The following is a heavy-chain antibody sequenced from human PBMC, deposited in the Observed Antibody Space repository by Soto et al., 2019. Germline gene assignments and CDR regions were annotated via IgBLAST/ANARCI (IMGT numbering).Heavy chain of an antibody. Sequence: QVQLVQSGAEVKKPGSSVKVSCKASGGTFSSYAISWVRQAPGQGLEWMGGIIPIFGTANYAQKFQGRVTITADESTSTAYMELSRLRSEDKAVYYCARGGRWSYRLVETNFDYWGQGTLVTVSS. CDR3: ARGGRWSYRLVETNFDY. D-gene: IGHD3-16*02. CDR1: GGTFSSYA. J-gene: IGHJ4*02. V-gene: IGHV1-69*01. CDR2: IIPIFGTA.